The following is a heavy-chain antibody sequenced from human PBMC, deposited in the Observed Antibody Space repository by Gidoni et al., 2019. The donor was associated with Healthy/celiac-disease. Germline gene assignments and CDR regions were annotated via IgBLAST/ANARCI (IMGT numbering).Heavy chain of an antibody. CDR1: GGPISSHY. J-gene: IGHJ4*02. D-gene: IGHD6-19*01. V-gene: IGHV4-59*11. CDR3: ARVYGYSSGWYKADPEYYFDY. CDR2: IYYSGST. Sequence: HVQLQESGPGLVKPSATLSLTCPGSGGPISSHYWSWIRPPPGKGLEWIGFIYYSGSTNSNPSLKSRVTISVDTSKNQFSLKLSSVTAADTAVYYCARVYGYSSGWYKADPEYYFDYWGQGTLVTVSS.